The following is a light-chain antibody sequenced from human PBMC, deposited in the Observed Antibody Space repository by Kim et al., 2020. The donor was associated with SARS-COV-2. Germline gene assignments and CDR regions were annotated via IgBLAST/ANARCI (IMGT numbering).Light chain of an antibody. V-gene: IGKV3-11*01. CDR1: QSVSSY. J-gene: IGKJ5*01. Sequence: SSPGERVTLSCRASQSVSSYLGWYQQKPGQAPRLLMYDVSSMATGIPARFSGSGSGTDFTLTISSLEPEDFAVYYCQQRRDWPPTFGQGTRLEIK. CDR2: DVS. CDR3: QQRRDWPPT.